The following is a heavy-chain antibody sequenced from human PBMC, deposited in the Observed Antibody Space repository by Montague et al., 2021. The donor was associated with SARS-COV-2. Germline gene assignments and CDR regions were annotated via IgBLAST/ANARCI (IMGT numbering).Heavy chain of an antibody. J-gene: IGHJ4*02. V-gene: IGHV4-4*07. CDR2: MNLTGTT. Sequence: SETLSLTCSVSGDSFTNHYWSWIRQPAGKGLEWIGRMNLTGTTNFSPFFSSRLTISADTSKNQFYLKLTSVTAADTAIYFCARDRVDFGAGRRGTFDFWGQGTLVTVSS. D-gene: IGHD3-10*01. CDR3: ARDRVDFGAGRRGTFDF. CDR1: GDSFTNHY.